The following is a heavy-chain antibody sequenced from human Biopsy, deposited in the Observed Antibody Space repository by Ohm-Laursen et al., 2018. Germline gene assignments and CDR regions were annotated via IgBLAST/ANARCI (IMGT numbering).Heavy chain of an antibody. CDR3: ARDARWSPYSMDV. CDR2: ISGGGTI. J-gene: IGHJ6*02. CDR1: GFSFSGYH. V-gene: IGHV3-11*01. D-gene: IGHD4-23*01. Sequence: SLRLSCAATGFSFSGYHMRWIRQAPGRGLERVSYISGGGTIYYGDSMKGRVTISRDNAKNSLYLQMHSLRAEDTAVYYCARDARWSPYSMDVWGQGTTVTVSS.